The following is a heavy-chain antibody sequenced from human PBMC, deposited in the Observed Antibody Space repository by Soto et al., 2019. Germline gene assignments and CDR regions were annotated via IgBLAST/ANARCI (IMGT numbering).Heavy chain of an antibody. CDR3: ARDVTTVTTPYYYYMDV. J-gene: IGHJ6*03. D-gene: IGHD4-17*01. CDR2: IYYSGST. CDR1: GGSISSYY. V-gene: IGHV4-59*01. Sequence: SETLSLTCTVSGGSISSYYWSWIRQPPGKGLEWIGYIYYSGSTNYNPSLKSRVTISVDTSKNQFSLKLSSVTAADTAVYYCARDVTTVTTPYYYYMDVWGKGTTVTVYS.